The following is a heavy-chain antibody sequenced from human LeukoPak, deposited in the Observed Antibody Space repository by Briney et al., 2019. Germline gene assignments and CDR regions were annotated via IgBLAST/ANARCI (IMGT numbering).Heavy chain of an antibody. V-gene: IGHV3-33*01. D-gene: IGHD5-18*01. CDR1: GLSLATHG. J-gene: IGHJ5*01. CDR3: ASVYSYGWFDY. Sequence: GGSLRLSCAASGLSLATHGMHWVRQAPGKGLEWVAVIWYDGSNKYYADSVKGRFTISRDNSKNTLYLQMNSLRAEDTAVYYCASVYSYGWFDYWGQGTLVTVSS. CDR2: IWYDGSNK.